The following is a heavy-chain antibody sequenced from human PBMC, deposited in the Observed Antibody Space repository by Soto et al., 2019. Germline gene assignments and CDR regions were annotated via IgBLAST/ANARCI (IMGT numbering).Heavy chain of an antibody. J-gene: IGHJ5*02. CDR1: GYTFTNYG. D-gene: IGHD3-10*01. V-gene: IGHV1-18*01. Sequence: QVQLVQSGAEVKKHGASVKVSCRASGYTFTNYGVSWVRQAPGQGLEWMGWISAYNGDTNYAQKLQGRVTMTTDTSTSTGYMELRSLKSDDTAVYYCAREGGEVMVRGVANWFDPWGQGTLVTVSS. CDR3: AREGGEVMVRGVANWFDP. CDR2: ISAYNGDT.